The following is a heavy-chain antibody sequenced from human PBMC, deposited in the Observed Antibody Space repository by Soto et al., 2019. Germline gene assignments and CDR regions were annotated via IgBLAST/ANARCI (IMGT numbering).Heavy chain of an antibody. D-gene: IGHD2-8*01. CDR3: ALLRGYYFDY. CDR1: GYTFISYY. J-gene: IGHJ4*02. V-gene: IGHV1-46*01. CDR2: INPSGGST. Sequence: ASVKVSCKASGYTFISYYMHWVRQAPGQGLEWMGIINPSGGSTSYAQKFQGRVTMTRDTSTSTVYMELSGLRSEDTAVYYCALLRGYYFDYWGQGTLVTVSS.